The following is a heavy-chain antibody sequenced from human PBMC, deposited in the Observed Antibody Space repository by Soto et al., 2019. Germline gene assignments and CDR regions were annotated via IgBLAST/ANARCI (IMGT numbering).Heavy chain of an antibody. V-gene: IGHV1-69*13. J-gene: IGHJ5*02. CDR1: GGTFSSYA. CDR2: IIPIFGTA. Sequence: SVKGSCKASGGTFSSYAISWVRQAPGQGLEWMGGIIPIFGTANYAQKFQGRVTITADESTSTAYMELSSLRSEDTAVYYCARVHVGHCTNGVCPLQPWGQGTLVTVSS. CDR3: ARVHVGHCTNGVCPLQP. D-gene: IGHD2-8*01.